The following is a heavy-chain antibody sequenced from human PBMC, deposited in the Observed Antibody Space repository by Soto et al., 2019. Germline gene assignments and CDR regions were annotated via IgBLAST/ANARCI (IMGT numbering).Heavy chain of an antibody. CDR3: ARAGAAPYYYYGLDV. CDR1: GYTFTAYD. D-gene: IGHD3-10*01. J-gene: IGHJ6*02. Sequence: ASVEVSCKTSGYTFTAYDIYWVRQAPGQGLECMGWIRAYNGDTNYAQKFQTRVTMTTDKSTDTAYMDLRSLTSDDTAIYYCARAGAAPYYYYGLDVWGQGTTVTVSS. CDR2: IRAYNGDT. V-gene: IGHV1-18*01.